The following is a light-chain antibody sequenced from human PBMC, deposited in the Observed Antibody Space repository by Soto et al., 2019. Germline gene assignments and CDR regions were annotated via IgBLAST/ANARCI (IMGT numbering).Light chain of an antibody. V-gene: IGKV3-20*01. Sequence: ENVLTQSPGTLSLSPGERATLSCRASQSVSSNYVAWYQQKPGQAPRLLVDGGASSATGIPDRFSGSGSGTDFTLNISRLAPEDFAVYYCHQYGSSRWTFGQGTKVEIK. CDR3: HQYGSSRWT. J-gene: IGKJ1*01. CDR1: QSVSSNY. CDR2: GGA.